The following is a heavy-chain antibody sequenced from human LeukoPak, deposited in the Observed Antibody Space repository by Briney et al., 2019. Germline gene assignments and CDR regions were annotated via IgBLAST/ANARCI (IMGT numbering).Heavy chain of an antibody. D-gene: IGHD6-13*01. J-gene: IGHJ4*02. CDR3: AKVFARYSSSWYYFDY. CDR1: GFIFSTYG. Sequence: GRSLRLSCAASGFIFSTYGMHWVRQAPGKGLEWVAVISYDGSNKYYADSVEGRFTISRDNSKNTLYLQMNSLRAEDTAVYYCAKVFARYSSSWYYFDYWGQGTLVTVSS. CDR2: ISYDGSNK. V-gene: IGHV3-30*18.